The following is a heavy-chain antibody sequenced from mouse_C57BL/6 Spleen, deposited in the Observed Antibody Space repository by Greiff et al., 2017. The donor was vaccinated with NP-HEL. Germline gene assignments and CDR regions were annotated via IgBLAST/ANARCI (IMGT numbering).Heavy chain of an antibody. D-gene: IGHD4-1*01. V-gene: IGHV5-9*01. J-gene: IGHJ2*01. CDR2: ISGGGGNT. CDR3: ARHGTYYFDY. Sequence: EVKVEESGGGLVKPGGSLKLSCAASGFTFSSYTMSWVRQTPEKRLEWVATISGGGGNTYYPDSVKGRFTISRDNAKNTLYLQMSSLRSEDTALYYCARHGTYYFDYWGQGTTLTVSS. CDR1: GFTFSSYT.